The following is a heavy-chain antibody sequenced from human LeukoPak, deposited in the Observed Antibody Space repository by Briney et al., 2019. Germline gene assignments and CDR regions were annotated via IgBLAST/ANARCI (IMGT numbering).Heavy chain of an antibody. CDR1: AFTFSSYW. D-gene: IGHD3-22*01. V-gene: IGHV3-74*01. Sequence: GGSLRLSCAASAFTFSSYWMHWVRQAPGKGLVWVSGMKTDGSSTNYADSVKGRITISRDNAKNTLYLEMNSLRVEDTAVYYCTRGLGDWGQGTLVIVSS. J-gene: IGHJ4*02. CDR3: TRGLGD. CDR2: MKTDGSST.